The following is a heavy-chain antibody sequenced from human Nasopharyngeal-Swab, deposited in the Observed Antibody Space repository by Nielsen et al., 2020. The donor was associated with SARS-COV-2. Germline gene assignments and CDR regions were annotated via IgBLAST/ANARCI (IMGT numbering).Heavy chain of an antibody. CDR2: IGGSGDST. V-gene: IGHV3-23*01. Sequence: GESLKISCAASGFILSSYCMTWVRQAPGKGLEWVSSIGGSGDSTFYADSVKGRFTISRDRSENTLYLQMNSLRVEDTAVYYCAKEPLWQPLVPGWFEPWGQGTLVTVS. CDR3: AKEPLWQPLVPGWFEP. CDR1: GFILSSYC. D-gene: IGHD6-13*01. J-gene: IGHJ5*02.